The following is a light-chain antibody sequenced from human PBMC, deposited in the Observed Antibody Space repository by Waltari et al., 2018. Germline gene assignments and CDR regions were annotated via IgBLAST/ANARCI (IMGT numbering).Light chain of an antibody. J-gene: IGLJ3*02. V-gene: IGLV2-14*03. Sequence: QYALTQPASVSGSPGQSITIPCTGTTYDICYYDYVSWYQQHLGSAPKLIIYDVRERPSGVSDRFSGSKSGNTASLIISGLQADDEADYYCSSHTTRSTWVFGGGTKLTVL. CDR3: SSHTTRSTWV. CDR1: TYDICYYDY. CDR2: DVR.